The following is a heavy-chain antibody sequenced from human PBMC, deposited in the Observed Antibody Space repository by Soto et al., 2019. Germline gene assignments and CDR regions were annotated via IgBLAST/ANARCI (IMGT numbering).Heavy chain of an antibody. Sequence: PGESLKISCKGSGYSFTSYWVSWVRQMPGKGLEWMGRIDPSDSYTNYSPSFQGHVTISADKSISTAYLQWSSLKASDTAMYYCARRRIAAAGTDGQNFDYWGQGTLVTV. J-gene: IGHJ4*02. CDR2: IDPSDSYT. D-gene: IGHD6-13*01. CDR3: ARRRIAAAGTDGQNFDY. CDR1: GYSFTSYW. V-gene: IGHV5-10-1*01.